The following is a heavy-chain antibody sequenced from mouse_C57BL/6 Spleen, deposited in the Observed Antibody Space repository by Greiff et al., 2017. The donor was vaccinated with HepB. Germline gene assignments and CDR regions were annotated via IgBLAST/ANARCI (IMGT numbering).Heavy chain of an antibody. CDR2: ISYDGSN. CDR3: ARDNDYYGSSYWFAY. CDR1: GYSITSGYY. Sequence: EVKLVESGPGLVKPSQSLSLTCSVTGYSITSGYYWNWIRQFPGNKLEWMGYISYDGSNNYNPSLKNRISITRDTSKNQFFLKLNSVTTEDTATYYCARDNDYYGSSYWFAYWGQGTLVTVSA. J-gene: IGHJ3*01. D-gene: IGHD1-1*01. V-gene: IGHV3-6*01.